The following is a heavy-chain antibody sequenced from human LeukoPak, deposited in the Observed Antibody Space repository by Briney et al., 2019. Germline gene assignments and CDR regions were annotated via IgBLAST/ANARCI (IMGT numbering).Heavy chain of an antibody. J-gene: IGHJ6*02. CDR2: IGSSGSPT. CDR1: GFAFSSYN. V-gene: IGHV3-48*02. CDR3: ARRPYSDTSGRLSDV. Sequence: GGSLRLSCAASGFAFSSYNMNWVRQAPEKGLEWISYIGSSGSPTHYADSVGGRFTISRDNAKNSLYLQMNSLRDEDTAVYFCARRPYSDTSGRLSDVWGQGTTVTVSS. D-gene: IGHD3-22*01.